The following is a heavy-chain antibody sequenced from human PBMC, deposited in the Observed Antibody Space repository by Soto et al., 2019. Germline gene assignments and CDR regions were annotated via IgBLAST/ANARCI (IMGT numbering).Heavy chain of an antibody. CDR1: GGSVSRGSYY. D-gene: IGHD6-13*01. CDR2: IYYSGST. CDR3: ARDSSSWENFFDY. Sequence: KTSETLALTCTVSGGSVSRGSYYWSWIRQPPGKGLEWIGYIYYSGSTNYNPSLKSRVTISVDTSKNQFSLKLSSVTAADTAVYYCARDSSSWENFFDYSGQGTLVTVSS. V-gene: IGHV4-61*01. J-gene: IGHJ4*02.